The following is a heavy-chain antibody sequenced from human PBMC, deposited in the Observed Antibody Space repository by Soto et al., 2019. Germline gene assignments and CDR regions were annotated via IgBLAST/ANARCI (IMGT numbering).Heavy chain of an antibody. CDR1: GCTFSSYA. CDR2: ISGSGGST. V-gene: IGHV3-23*01. J-gene: IGHJ6*02. D-gene: IGHD6-6*01. CDR3: AKDQYSRVYGMDV. Sequence: PGGSLRLSCAASGCTFSSYAMIWVRQAPGKGLEWVSAISGSGGSTYYADSVKGRFTISRDNSKNTLYLQMNSLRAEDTAVYYCAKDQYSRVYGMDVWGQGTTVTVSS.